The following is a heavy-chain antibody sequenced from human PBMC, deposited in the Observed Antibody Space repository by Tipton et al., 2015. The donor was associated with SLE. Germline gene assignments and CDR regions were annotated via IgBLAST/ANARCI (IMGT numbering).Heavy chain of an antibody. Sequence: RSLRLSCAASGFTFSSYGMHWVRQAPGKGLEWVAVIWYDGSNKYYADSVKGRFTISRDNSKNTLYLQMNSLRPEDTAVYYCLRSPNYYYGMDVWGQGTTVTVSS. CDR3: LRSPNYYYGMDV. CDR1: GFTFSSYG. V-gene: IGHV3-33*08. J-gene: IGHJ6*02. CDR2: IWYDGSNK.